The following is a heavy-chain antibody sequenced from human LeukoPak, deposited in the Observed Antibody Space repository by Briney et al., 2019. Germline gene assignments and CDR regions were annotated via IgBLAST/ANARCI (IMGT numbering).Heavy chain of an antibody. Sequence: RAGGSLRLSCAASGFTFDDYAMHWVRQAPGKGLEWVSGISWNSGSIGYADSVKGRFTISRDNAKNSLYLLMNSLRAEDTALYYCAKDRGSGSYYNRFDAFDIWGQGTMVTVSS. CDR1: GFTFDDYA. CDR3: AKDRGSGSYYNRFDAFDI. CDR2: ISWNSGSI. J-gene: IGHJ3*02. D-gene: IGHD3-10*01. V-gene: IGHV3-9*01.